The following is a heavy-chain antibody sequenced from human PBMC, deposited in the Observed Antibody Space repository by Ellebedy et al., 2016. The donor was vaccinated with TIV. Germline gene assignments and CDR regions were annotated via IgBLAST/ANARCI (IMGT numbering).Heavy chain of an antibody. CDR2: FYYDGST. V-gene: IGHV3-66*01. CDR1: GFIVSTND. Sequence: GESLKISXAASGFIVSTNDVSWVRQAPAKGLEWVSVFYYDGSTYYADSVKGRFTISRDNSKNTLYLQMNSLRAEDTAVYYCAREIIYGGYYFDYWGQGTLITVSS. CDR3: AREIIYGGYYFDY. J-gene: IGHJ4*02. D-gene: IGHD4-23*01.